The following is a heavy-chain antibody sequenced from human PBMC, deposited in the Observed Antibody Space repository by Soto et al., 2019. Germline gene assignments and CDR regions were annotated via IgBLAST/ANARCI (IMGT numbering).Heavy chain of an antibody. CDR2: ISSGSKTI. CDR1: GFTFSGYS. J-gene: IGHJ4*02. D-gene: IGHD2-21*01. CDR3: ASEDIVGVGGFDY. V-gene: IGHV3-48*02. Sequence: GGSLILSCAASGFTFSGYSVNWVRQAPGKGLEWVSYISSGSKTIYYAESVKGRFTVSRDNARNSQYLQMNSLRDEDTAVYYCASEDIVGVGGFDYWGQGTLVTVSS.